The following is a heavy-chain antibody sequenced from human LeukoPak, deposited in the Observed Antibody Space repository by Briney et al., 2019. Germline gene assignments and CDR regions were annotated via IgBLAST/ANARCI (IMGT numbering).Heavy chain of an antibody. J-gene: IGHJ6*03. CDR3: ARGGLSAWSDHHNYYFDV. V-gene: IGHV1-2*02. Sequence: ASVKVSCKASGYTFTGYYMHWVRQAPGQGLEWMGWINPNSGGTNYAQKFQGRVTMTRDTSISTAYMELSRLRSDDTAVYYRARGGLSAWSDHHNYYFDVWGKGTTDTVSS. CDR1: GYTFTGYY. D-gene: IGHD1-1*01. CDR2: INPNSGGT.